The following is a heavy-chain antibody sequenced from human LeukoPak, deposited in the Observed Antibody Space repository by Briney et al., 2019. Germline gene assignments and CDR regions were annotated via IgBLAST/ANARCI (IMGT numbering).Heavy chain of an antibody. CDR2: ISAYNGNT. V-gene: IGHV1-18*04. J-gene: IGHJ6*02. D-gene: IGHD6-6*01. CDR3: AREGGEYSSSMGYYYYGMDD. CDR1: GYTFIRYY. Sequence: ASVKVSCKASGYTFIRYYMHWVRQAPGQGLEWMGWISAYNGNTNYAQNFQGRVTITTDTSTSTAYMELRSLRSDDTAVYYCAREGGEYSSSMGYYYYGMDDWGQGTTVSVSS.